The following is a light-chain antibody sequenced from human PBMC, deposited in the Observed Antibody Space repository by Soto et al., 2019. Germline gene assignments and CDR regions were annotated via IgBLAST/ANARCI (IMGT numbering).Light chain of an antibody. CDR2: GAS. V-gene: IGKV3-20*01. CDR3: QQYDTSYFT. CDR1: QTISSKS. J-gene: IGKJ3*01. Sequence: IVLTQSPGTLSLSPGERATLSCRAGQTISSKSLAWYPQKPGQSPRLLIYGASSRAADVPDRFSGGGSGTDFTLNVNRLEPEDFAVYYCQQYDTSYFTFGPGTRVGMK.